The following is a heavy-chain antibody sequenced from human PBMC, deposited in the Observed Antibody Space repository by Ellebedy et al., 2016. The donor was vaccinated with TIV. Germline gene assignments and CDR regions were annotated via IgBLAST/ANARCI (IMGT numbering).Heavy chain of an antibody. CDR1: GGSISRSSYY. Sequence: SETLSLTCTVSGGSISRSSYYWGWIRQPPARGLEWIGSIYHSGSTYYNPSLKSRVTISVYTSKNQFSLRLSSVTAADTAVYYCARWFGELLYVRWFDPWGQGTLVTVSS. CDR3: ARWFGELLYVRWFDP. V-gene: IGHV4-39*01. D-gene: IGHD3-10*01. CDR2: IYHSGST. J-gene: IGHJ5*02.